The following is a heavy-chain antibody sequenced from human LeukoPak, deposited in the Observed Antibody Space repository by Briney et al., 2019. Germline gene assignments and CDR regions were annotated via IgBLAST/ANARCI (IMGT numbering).Heavy chain of an antibody. CDR3: ARQSTTVMDFDY. Sequence: PSDTLSLTCTVSGGSISSSSYYWGWIRQPPGKVLEWIGSIYYSGSTYYNPSLKSRVTISVDTSKNQFSLKLSSVTAADTAVYYCARQSTTVMDFDYWGQGTLVTVSS. D-gene: IGHD4-17*01. V-gene: IGHV4-39*01. CDR2: IYYSGST. J-gene: IGHJ4*02. CDR1: GGSISSSSYY.